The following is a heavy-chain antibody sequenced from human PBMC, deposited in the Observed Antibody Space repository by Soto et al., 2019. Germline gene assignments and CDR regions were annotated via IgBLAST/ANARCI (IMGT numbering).Heavy chain of an antibody. CDR2: INNEGSAT. V-gene: IGHV3-74*01. J-gene: IGHJ6*02. CDR3: ARGGYGAQCDYYGMDV. CDR1: GFTSSSYW. D-gene: IGHD4-17*01. Sequence: EVQLVESGGGLVQPGGSLRLSCVVSGFTSSSYWMHWVRQAPGEGLVWVSRINNEGSATSYADSVKGRFTISRDIAKNTLHLQMNSLRAEDTGVYYCARGGYGAQCDYYGMDVWGQGTTVTVSS.